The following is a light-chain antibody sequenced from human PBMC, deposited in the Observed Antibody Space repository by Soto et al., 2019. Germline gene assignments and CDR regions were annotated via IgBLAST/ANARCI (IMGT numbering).Light chain of an antibody. CDR2: EVN. J-gene: IGLJ2*01. CDR1: SSDVGGYNY. Sequence: QSALTQPASVSGSPGQSITISCMGTSSDVGGYNYVSWYQQHPGKAPKLMIYEVNNRPSGVSNRFSGSKSGNTASLTISGLQSEDEAHYYCSSYTTSTTPVVFGGGTKLTVL. V-gene: IGLV2-14*01. CDR3: SSYTTSTTPVV.